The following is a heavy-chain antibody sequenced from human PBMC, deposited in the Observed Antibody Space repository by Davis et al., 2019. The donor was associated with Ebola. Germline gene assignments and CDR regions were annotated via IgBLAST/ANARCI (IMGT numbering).Heavy chain of an antibody. CDR1: GGSISSSSYY. CDR3: VRSVPPVSSTSTSGDYLDY. V-gene: IGHV4-39*07. D-gene: IGHD6-6*01. CDR2: IYYSGRT. J-gene: IGHJ4*02. Sequence: MPSETLSLTCTVSGGSISSSSYYWGWIRQPPGKGLEWIGSIYYSGRTYYNPSLKSRVTMSVDSSRNQISLKLTSVTAADTAIYYCVRSVPPVSSTSTSGDYLDYWGQGTQVTVSS.